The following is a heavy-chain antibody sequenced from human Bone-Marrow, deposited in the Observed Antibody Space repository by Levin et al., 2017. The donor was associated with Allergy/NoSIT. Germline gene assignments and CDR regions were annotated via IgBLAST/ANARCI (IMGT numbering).Heavy chain of an antibody. D-gene: IGHD3-10*01. Sequence: GGSLRLSCEGFGFSFTNPWMSWVRQAPGKGLEWVGRIKSKSGNETTVYAAPVKGRFIISRDDSKQAVYLQMNSLKPEDTGVYYCVRGSPLDRGVFDLCGRGTAVTVSS. V-gene: IGHV3-15*05. CDR2: IKSKSGNETT. J-gene: IGHJ4*02. CDR1: GFSFTNPW. CDR3: VRGSPLDRGVFDL.